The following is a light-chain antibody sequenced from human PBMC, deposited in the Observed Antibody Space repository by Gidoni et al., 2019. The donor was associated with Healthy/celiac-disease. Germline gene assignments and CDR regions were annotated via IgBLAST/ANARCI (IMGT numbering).Light chain of an antibody. V-gene: IGKV1-39*01. Sequence: DIQMTQAPSSLSASVGDRVTITCRASQSISSYLNWYQQKPGKAPKLLIYAASSLQSGVPSRFSGSGSGTDFTLTISSLQPDDFATYYCQQSYSTPWTFXXXTKVEIK. CDR1: QSISSY. J-gene: IGKJ1*01. CDR3: QQSYSTPWT. CDR2: AAS.